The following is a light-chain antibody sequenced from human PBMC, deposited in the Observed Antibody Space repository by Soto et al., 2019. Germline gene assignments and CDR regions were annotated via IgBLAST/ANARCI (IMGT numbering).Light chain of an antibody. CDR1: QSSRNY. CDR3: QQSYTTPIT. V-gene: IGKV1-39*01. Sequence: SQSSRNYLNWYQQKPGKAPKFLIYAASSLQSGVPSRFSGSGSGKDFSLTISRLQPEDFATYYCQQSYTTPITLGQGTRLEIK. J-gene: IGKJ5*01. CDR2: AAS.